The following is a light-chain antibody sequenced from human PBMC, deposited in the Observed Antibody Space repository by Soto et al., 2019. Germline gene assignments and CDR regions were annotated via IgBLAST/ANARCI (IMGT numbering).Light chain of an antibody. Sequence: QSALTQPASVSGSPGQSITISCTGTSSDVGGYNYVSWYQQHPGKAPKLMIYEVSNRPSGISNRFSASKSGNTASLTISGXXXEDEADXXCSSYTRRSTPSVLFGGGTQLTVL. CDR1: SSDVGGYNY. V-gene: IGLV2-14*01. J-gene: IGLJ2*01. CDR2: EVS. CDR3: SSYTRRSTPSVL.